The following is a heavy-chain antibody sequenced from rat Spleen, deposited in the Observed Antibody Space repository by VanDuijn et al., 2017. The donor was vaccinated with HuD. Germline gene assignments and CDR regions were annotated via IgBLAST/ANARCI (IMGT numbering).Heavy chain of an antibody. CDR2: ITYNGGSA. V-gene: IGHV5-31*01. Sequence: EVQLVESGGGLVHPGRSLKLSCVASGFTFNNDWMTWIRQPPGKGLEWVASITYNGGSAYYPDSVKGRFTISRDNEKRTLYLQMNRMRSEDTATYYCTSGPPMDAWGPGASVTVSS. CDR3: TSGPPMDA. J-gene: IGHJ4*01. D-gene: IGHD3-1*01. CDR1: GFTFNNDW.